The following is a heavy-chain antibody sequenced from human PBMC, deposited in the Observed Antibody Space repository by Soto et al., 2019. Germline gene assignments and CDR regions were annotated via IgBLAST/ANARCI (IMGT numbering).Heavy chain of an antibody. Sequence: PSETLSLTCTVSGDSISSGHYYWSWIRQPPGKGLEWIGYIYYSGSTYYNPSLQSRVTISVDTSKNQFSLKLSSVTAADTAVYYCARDGGRNWFDPWGQGTLVTVSS. CDR1: GDSISSGHYY. CDR2: IYYSGST. V-gene: IGHV4-30-4*01. D-gene: IGHD2-15*01. CDR3: ARDGGRNWFDP. J-gene: IGHJ5*02.